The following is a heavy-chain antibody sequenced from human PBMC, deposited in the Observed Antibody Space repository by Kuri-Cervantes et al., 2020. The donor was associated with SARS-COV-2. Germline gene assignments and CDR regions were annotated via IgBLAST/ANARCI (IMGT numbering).Heavy chain of an antibody. D-gene: IGHD3-10*01. CDR1: GGTFSNYW. V-gene: IGHV3-74*01. Sequence: AETLCLTCAVSGGTFSNYWMLWVRQAPGKMLVRVSHINSDGSSKSYADSVKGRFTISKDNAKNTLYLQMNSLRAEDTAVYYCATPTSYGSGGGGAFDIWGQGTMVTVSS. CDR2: INSDGSSK. J-gene: IGHJ3*02. CDR3: ATPTSYGSGGGGAFDI.